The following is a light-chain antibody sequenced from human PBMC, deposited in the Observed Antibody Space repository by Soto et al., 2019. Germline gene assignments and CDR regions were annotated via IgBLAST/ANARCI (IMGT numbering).Light chain of an antibody. V-gene: IGLV2-14*03. CDR3: SSYSTSSALV. CDR1: SADIGAFNY. CDR2: DVS. Sequence: QSVLTQPASVSGSPGQSITISCAGTSADIGAFNYVSWYQHHPGKAPKLLIYDVSDRPSGVSTRFSASKSANTVSLTISGLQADDEADYYCSSYSTSSALVFGGGTKLTVL. J-gene: IGLJ2*01.